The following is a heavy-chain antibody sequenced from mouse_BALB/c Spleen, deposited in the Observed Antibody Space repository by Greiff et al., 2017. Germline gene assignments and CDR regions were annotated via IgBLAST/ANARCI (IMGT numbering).Heavy chain of an antibody. J-gene: IGHJ1*01. CDR1: GFTFSDYG. D-gene: IGHD1-1*01. Sequence: EVKLMESGGGLVQPGGSRKLSCAASGFTFSDYGMAWVRQAPGKGPEWVAFISNLAYSIYYADTVTGRFTISRENAKNTLYLEMSSLRSEDTAMYYCASDRGVVAPYWYFDVWGAGTTVTVSS. CDR2: ISNLAYSI. V-gene: IGHV5-15*02. CDR3: ASDRGVVAPYWYFDV.